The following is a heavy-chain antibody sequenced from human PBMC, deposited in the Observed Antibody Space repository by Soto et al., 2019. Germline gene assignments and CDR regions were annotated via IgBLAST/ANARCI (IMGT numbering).Heavy chain of an antibody. CDR1: GGSFSGYY. Sequence: PSETLSLTCAVYGGSFSGYYWSWIRQPPGKGLEWIGEINHSGSTNYNPSLKSRVTISVDTSRNQFSLRLSSATAADTAVYYCARLMGIVAAAPGYWGQGTLVTVS. CDR3: ARLMGIVAAAPGY. J-gene: IGHJ4*02. D-gene: IGHD6-13*01. V-gene: IGHV4-34*01. CDR2: INHSGST.